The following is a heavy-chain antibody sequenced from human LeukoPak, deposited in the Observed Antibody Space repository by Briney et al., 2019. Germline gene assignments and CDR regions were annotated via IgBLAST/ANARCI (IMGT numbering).Heavy chain of an antibody. CDR3: ARQKWDRLTYYYYGMDV. Sequence: PSETLSLTCTVSGYSINNYYWSWIRQPPGKGLEWIGYVSYSGTPDYNPSLKSRITISLDTFRNQFSLQLNSVTAADTAVYYCARQKWDRLTYYYYGMDVWGQGTTVTVSS. V-gene: IGHV4-59*08. D-gene: IGHD1-26*01. CDR1: GYSINNYY. J-gene: IGHJ6*02. CDR2: VSYSGTP.